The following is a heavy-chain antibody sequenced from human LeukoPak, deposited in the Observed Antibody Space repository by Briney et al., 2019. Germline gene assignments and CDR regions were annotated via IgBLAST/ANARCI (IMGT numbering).Heavy chain of an antibody. J-gene: IGHJ6*03. CDR2: TYYRSKWFN. CDR1: GDSVSSSCAA. V-gene: IGHV6-1*01. CDR3: AREGNGYSGYDWSYYYYYYMDV. Sequence: SQTLSLTCAISGDSVSSSCAAWNWSRQSPSRGLEWLGRTYYRSKWFNEYAVSVKSRITINPDTSQNQFSLQLNSVTPEDTAVYYCAREGNGYSGYDWSYYYYYYMDVWGKGTTVTVSS. D-gene: IGHD5-12*01.